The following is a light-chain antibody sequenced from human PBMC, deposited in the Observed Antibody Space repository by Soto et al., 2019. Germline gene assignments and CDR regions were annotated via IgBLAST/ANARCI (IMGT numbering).Light chain of an antibody. CDR3: GTWDVTLDTVV. V-gene: IGLV1-51*01. CDR1: SSNIGGNY. CDR2: DNH. J-gene: IGLJ2*01. Sequence: QTVVTQPPSVSAAPGQRVTISCSGSSSNIGGNYVSWYQVVPRTAPKLLIYDNHKRHSGIPDRFSGSKSGTSATLGITALDTEDEADYYCGTWDVTLDTVVFGGGTKVTVL.